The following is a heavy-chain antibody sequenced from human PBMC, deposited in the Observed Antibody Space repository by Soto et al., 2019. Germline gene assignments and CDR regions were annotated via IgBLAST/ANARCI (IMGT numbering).Heavy chain of an antibody. Sequence: QVQLVQSGAEVKKPGASVKVSCKASGNTFSRYHINWVRQATGQGLEWLGWMDPKSGNTDYAQKFQGRVTMTMNTSISTAYMDLDSLRSDDTAVYYCARRDDYGDYFDYWGQGTLVTVSS. CDR3: ARRDDYGDYFDY. D-gene: IGHD4-17*01. V-gene: IGHV1-8*01. CDR1: GNTFSRYH. CDR2: MDPKSGNT. J-gene: IGHJ4*02.